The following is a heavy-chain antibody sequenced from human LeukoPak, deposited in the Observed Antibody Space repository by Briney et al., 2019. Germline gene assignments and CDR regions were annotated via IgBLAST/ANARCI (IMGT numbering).Heavy chain of an antibody. CDR3: ARIERITIFGVVTDYYYYYMDV. CDR1: GFTFSDYY. V-gene: IGHV3-11*04. D-gene: IGHD3-3*01. J-gene: IGHJ6*03. CDR2: ISSSGSTI. Sequence: PGGSLRLSCAASGFTFSDYYMSWIRQAPGKGLEWVSYISSSGSTIYYADSVKGRFTISRDNAKNSLHLQMNSLRAEDTAVYYCARIERITIFGVVTDYYYYYMDVWGKGTTVTVSS.